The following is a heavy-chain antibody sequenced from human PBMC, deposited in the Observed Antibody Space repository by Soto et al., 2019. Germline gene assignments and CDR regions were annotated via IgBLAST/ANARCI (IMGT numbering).Heavy chain of an antibody. D-gene: IGHD3-10*01. Sequence: SETLSLTCTVSGGSISSYYWSWIRQPPGKGLEWIGYIYYSGSTNYNPSLKSRVTISVDTSKNQFSLKLSSVTAADTAVYYCARDLQYYYGSGSYYPFSHYMDVWGKGTTVTVSS. J-gene: IGHJ6*03. CDR1: GGSISSYY. V-gene: IGHV4-59*01. CDR3: ARDLQYYYGSGSYYPFSHYMDV. CDR2: IYYSGST.